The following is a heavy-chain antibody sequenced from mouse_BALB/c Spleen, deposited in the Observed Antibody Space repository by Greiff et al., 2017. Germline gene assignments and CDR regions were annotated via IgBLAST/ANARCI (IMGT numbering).Heavy chain of an antibody. J-gene: IGHJ4*01. Sequence: VQLQQPGAELVKPGASVKLSCKASGYTFTSYWMHWVKQRPGQGLEWIGEINPSNGRTNYNEKFKSKATLTVDKSSSTAYMQLSSLTSEDSAVYYCARGRQLGLRAMDYWGQGTSVTVSS. CDR2: INPSNGRT. CDR1: GYTFTSYW. V-gene: IGHV1S81*02. D-gene: IGHD3-2*01. CDR3: ARGRQLGLRAMDY.